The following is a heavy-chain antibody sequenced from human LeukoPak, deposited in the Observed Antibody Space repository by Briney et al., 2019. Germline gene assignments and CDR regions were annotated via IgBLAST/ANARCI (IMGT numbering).Heavy chain of an antibody. CDR1: GGSFSGYY. D-gene: IGHD3-16*02. CDR2: INHSGST. J-gene: IGHJ5*02. CDR3: ARAGYVWGSYRYPTNNWFDP. Sequence: SETLSLTCAVYGGSFSGYYWSWIRQPPGKGLEWIGEINHSGSTSYNPSLKSRVTISVDTSKNQFSLKLSSVTAADTAVYYCARAGYVWGSYRYPTNNWFDPWGQGTLVTVSS. V-gene: IGHV4-34*01.